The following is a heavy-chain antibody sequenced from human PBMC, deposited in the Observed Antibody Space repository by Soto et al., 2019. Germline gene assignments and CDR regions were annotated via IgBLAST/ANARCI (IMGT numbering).Heavy chain of an antibody. D-gene: IGHD4-17*01. J-gene: IGHJ6*02. CDR2: ILPILGTP. CDR1: GDTFSNYA. Sequence: QVQLVQSGAEVKKPGSSVKVSCKTFGDTFSNYAISWVRQAPGQGLEWMGRILPILGTPNYARNFQGRVTITADVSTSTAYMELSSLGYDDTAVFFCARGPYSAYGPQDGMDVWGQGTTVTVSS. V-gene: IGHV1-69*11. CDR3: ARGPYSAYGPQDGMDV.